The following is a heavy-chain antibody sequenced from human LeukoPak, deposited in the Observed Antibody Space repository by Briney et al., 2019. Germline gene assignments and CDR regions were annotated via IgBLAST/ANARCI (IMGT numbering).Heavy chain of an antibody. CDR1: GGSISSGGYS. CDR3: ARGVDWLLYSDTPYYFDY. D-gene: IGHD3-9*01. Sequence: SETLSLTCAVSGGSISSGGYSWSWIRQPPGKGLEWIGYIYYSGSTYYNPSLKSRVTISVDTSKNQFSLKLSSVTAADTAVYYCARGVDWLLYSDTPYYFDYWGQGTLVTVSS. CDR2: IYYSGST. J-gene: IGHJ4*02. V-gene: IGHV4-30-4*07.